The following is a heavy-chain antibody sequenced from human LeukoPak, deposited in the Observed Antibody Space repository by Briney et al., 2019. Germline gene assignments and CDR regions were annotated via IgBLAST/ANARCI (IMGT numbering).Heavy chain of an antibody. J-gene: IGHJ3*02. Sequence: GGSLRLSCAASGFTFSSYGMHWVRQAPGKGLEWVAFIRYDGSNKYYADSVKGRFTISRDNSKNTLYLQMNSLRAEDTAVYYCARPRDRAFDIWGQGTMVTVSS. V-gene: IGHV3-30*02. CDR1: GFTFSSYG. CDR2: IRYDGSNK. D-gene: IGHD3-22*01. CDR3: ARPRDRAFDI.